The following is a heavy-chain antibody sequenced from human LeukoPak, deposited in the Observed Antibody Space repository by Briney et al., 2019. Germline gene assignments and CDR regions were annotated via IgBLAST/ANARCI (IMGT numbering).Heavy chain of an antibody. CDR2: IIPILGIA. V-gene: IGHV1-69*02. CDR3: ARGESSSWYVGESNWFDP. J-gene: IGHJ5*02. Sequence: SVKVSCKASGGTFSSYTISWVRQAPGQGLEWMGRIIPILGIANYAQKFHGRVTITADKSTSTAYMELSSLRSEDTAVYYCARGESSSWYVGESNWFDPWGQGTLVTVSS. CDR1: GGTFSSYT. D-gene: IGHD6-13*01.